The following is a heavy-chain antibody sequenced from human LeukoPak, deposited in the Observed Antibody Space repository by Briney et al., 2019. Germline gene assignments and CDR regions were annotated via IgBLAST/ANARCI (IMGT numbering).Heavy chain of an antibody. D-gene: IGHD2-21*02. CDR3: ARDHGIVVVTASRLDS. V-gene: IGHV3-21*01. CDR1: GFTFSAYT. CDR2: ISSSSSYI. J-gene: IGHJ4*02. Sequence: GGSLRLSCAASGFTFSAYTMNWVRQAPGKGLEWVSSISSSSSYIDYADSVKGRFTISSDNAKNSLYLQMNSLRAEDTAVYFCARDHGIVVVTASRLDSWGQGTLVTVSS.